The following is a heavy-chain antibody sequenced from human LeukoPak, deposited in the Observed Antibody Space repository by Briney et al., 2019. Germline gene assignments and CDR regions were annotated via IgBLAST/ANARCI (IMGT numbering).Heavy chain of an antibody. Sequence: SRDNSKNTLYLQMNSLRAEDTAVYYCAIDEHTYGSYYFDYWGQGTLVTVSS. J-gene: IGHJ4*02. D-gene: IGHD5-18*01. V-gene: IGHV3-30*04. CDR3: AIDEHTYGSYYFDY.